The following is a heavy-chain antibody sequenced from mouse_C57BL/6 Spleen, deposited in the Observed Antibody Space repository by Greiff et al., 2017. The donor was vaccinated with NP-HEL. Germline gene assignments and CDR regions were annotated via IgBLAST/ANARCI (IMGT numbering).Heavy chain of an antibody. CDR3: ARKRNYYGSSYAMDY. D-gene: IGHD1-1*01. CDR1: GYAFSSYW. Sequence: QVQLQQSGAELVKPGASVKISCKASGYAFSSYWMNWVKQRPGKGLEWIGQIYPGDGDTNYNGKFKGKATLTADKSSSTAYMQLSSLTSEDSAVYFCARKRNYYGSSYAMDYWGQGTSVTVSS. J-gene: IGHJ4*01. V-gene: IGHV1-80*01. CDR2: IYPGDGDT.